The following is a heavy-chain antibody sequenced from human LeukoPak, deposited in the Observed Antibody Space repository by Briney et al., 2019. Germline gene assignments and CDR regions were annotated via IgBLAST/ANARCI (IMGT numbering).Heavy chain of an antibody. D-gene: IGHD3-10*01. CDR1: GFTFSICA. Sequence: GGSLRLSCAASGFTFSICAMNWVRQAPGKGLEWVSVISGGGSSIYYADSVKGRFTISRDNSKNTLYLQMNSLRAEDTAVYYCAKSRGSHSFDIWGQGTMVTVSS. V-gene: IGHV3-23*01. J-gene: IGHJ3*02. CDR2: ISGGGSSI. CDR3: AKSRGSHSFDI.